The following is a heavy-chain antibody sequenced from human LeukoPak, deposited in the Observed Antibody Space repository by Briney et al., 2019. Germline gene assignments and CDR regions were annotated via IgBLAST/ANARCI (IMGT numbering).Heavy chain of an antibody. CDR1: GGSFSGYY. CDR3: ARGRYSYGY. CDR2: INHSGST. D-gene: IGHD5-18*01. Sequence: PSETLSLTCAVCGGSFSGYYWSWIRQPPGKGLEWIGEINHSGSTNYNPSLKSRVTISVDTSKNQFSLKLSSVTAADTAVYYCARGRYSYGYWGQGTLVTVSS. J-gene: IGHJ4*02. V-gene: IGHV4-34*01.